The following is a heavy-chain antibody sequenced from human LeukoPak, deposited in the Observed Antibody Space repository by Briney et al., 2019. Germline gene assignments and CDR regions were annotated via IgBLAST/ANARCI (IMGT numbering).Heavy chain of an antibody. CDR3: AREPGGSYYGSYFDY. CDR2: INYSGRT. V-gene: IGHV4-30-4*01. Sequence: SQTLSLTCTVSGGSIGSGNSFWNWIRQPPGKGLEWIGCINYSGRTYYNASLKSRLTISVDTSRNQFSLKLSSVTAADTAVYYCAREPGGSYYGSYFDYWGQGTLVTVSS. CDR1: GGSIGSGNSF. D-gene: IGHD1-26*01. J-gene: IGHJ4*02.